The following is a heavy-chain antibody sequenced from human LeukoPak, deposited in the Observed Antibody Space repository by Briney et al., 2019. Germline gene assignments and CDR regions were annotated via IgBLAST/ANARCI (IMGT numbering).Heavy chain of an antibody. J-gene: IGHJ4*02. V-gene: IGHV3-21*01. CDR2: ISSSSSYR. Sequence: GGSLRLSCAASGFTFSRYSMNWVRQAPGKWLEWVSPISSSSSYRYFADSMKGRFTISRDNAKNSLSLQMNSLRAEDTAVYYCARDYYGGDYFDYWGQGTLVTVSS. D-gene: IGHD3-10*01. CDR1: GFTFSRYS. CDR3: ARDYYGGDYFDY.